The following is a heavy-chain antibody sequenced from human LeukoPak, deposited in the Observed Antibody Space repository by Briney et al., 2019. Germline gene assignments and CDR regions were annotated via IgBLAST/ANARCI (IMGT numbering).Heavy chain of an antibody. V-gene: IGHV1-24*01. CDR2: FDPEDGET. CDR1: GYTLTELS. D-gene: IGHD3-9*01. J-gene: IGHJ4*02. Sequence: GASVKVSCKVSGYTLTELSMHWVRQAPGKGLEWMGGFDPEDGETIYAQKFQGRVTMTVDTSTDTAYMELSSLRSEDTAVYYCATGPVEEVLRYFDLFDYWGQGALVTVSS. CDR3: ATGPVEEVLRYFDLFDY.